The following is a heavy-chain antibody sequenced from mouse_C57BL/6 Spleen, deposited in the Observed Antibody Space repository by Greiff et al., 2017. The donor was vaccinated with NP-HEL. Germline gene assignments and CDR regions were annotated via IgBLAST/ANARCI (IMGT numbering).Heavy chain of an antibody. CDR1: DYTFTSYW. V-gene: IGHV1-53*01. CDR2: INPSNGGP. D-gene: IGHD3-3*01. J-gene: IGHJ3*01. Sequence: VQLQQPGTELVKPGASVKLSCKASDYTFTSYWMHWVKQRPGQGLEWIGNINPSNGGPNYTEKFKSKATLTVDKSSSTAYMHLSRLTTEDSAVYYCASGWKLAYWGQGTLVTVSA. CDR3: ASGWKLAY.